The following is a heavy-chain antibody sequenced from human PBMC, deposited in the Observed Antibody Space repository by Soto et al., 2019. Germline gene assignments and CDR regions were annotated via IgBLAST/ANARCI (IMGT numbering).Heavy chain of an antibody. CDR3: ATDRCDSLDY. CDR1: GYRLTALA. V-gene: IGHV1-24*01. J-gene: IGHJ4*02. CDR2: FDPEDGDT. D-gene: IGHD2-21*02. Sequence: QVQLVQSGAEVKKPGASVKVSCKVSGYRLTALAIHWVRQAPGKGLEWMGGFDPEDGDTVYAQMVQGRVNMTEDTSTDTASMEHRSLRYEDTSVYYCATDRCDSLDYWGQGTLVTVSS.